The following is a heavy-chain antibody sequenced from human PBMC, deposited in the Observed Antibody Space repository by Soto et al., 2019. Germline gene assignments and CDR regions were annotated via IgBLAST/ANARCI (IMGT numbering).Heavy chain of an antibody. Sequence: QVQLVQAGAEVKKPGSSVKVSCKASGGTFSSYAISWVRQAPGQGLEGMGGIIPIFGTANYAQKFQGRVTITADESTRTAYMELSSLRSDDKAVYYCARLDRGLLWFGDQRDGMDVWGQGTTVTVSS. CDR2: IIPIFGTA. CDR1: GGTFSSYA. CDR3: ARLDRGLLWFGDQRDGMDV. J-gene: IGHJ6*02. D-gene: IGHD3-10*01. V-gene: IGHV1-69*01.